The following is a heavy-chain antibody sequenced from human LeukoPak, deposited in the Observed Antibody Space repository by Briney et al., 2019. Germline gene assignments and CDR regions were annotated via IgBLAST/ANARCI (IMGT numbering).Heavy chain of an antibody. CDR1: GGSISSSSYY. D-gene: IGHD4-11*01. CDR2: IYYSGST. Sequence: SEALSLTCTVSGGSISSSSYYWGWIRQPPGKGLEWIGSIYYSGSTYYNPSLKSRVTISVDTSKNQFSLKLSSVTAADTAVYYCARLPRAWTTSKNYYYGMDVWGQGTTVTVSS. CDR3: ARLPRAWTTSKNYYYGMDV. V-gene: IGHV4-39*01. J-gene: IGHJ6*02.